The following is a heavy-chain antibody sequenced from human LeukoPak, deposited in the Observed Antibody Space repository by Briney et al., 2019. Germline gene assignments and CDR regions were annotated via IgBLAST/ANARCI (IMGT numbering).Heavy chain of an antibody. CDR1: GFTFSSYS. Sequence: GGSLRLSCAASGFTFSSYSMNWVRQAPGKGLEWVSSISSSSSYIYYADSVKGRFTISRDNAKNSLYLQMNSLRAEDTAVYYCARSGYNWNDVIFFDYWGQGTLVTVSS. V-gene: IGHV3-21*01. J-gene: IGHJ4*02. D-gene: IGHD1-1*01. CDR2: ISSSSSYI. CDR3: ARSGYNWNDVIFFDY.